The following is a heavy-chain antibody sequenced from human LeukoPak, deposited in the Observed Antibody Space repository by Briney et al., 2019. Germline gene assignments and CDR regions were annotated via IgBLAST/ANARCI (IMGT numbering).Heavy chain of an antibody. Sequence: ASVKVSCKVSGYTLTELSMHWVRQAPGQGLEWMGIINPSGGSTSYAQKFQGRVTITRDTSASTAYMELSSLRSEDMAVYYCARGGFWSGLDYWGQGTLVTVSS. J-gene: IGHJ4*02. V-gene: IGHV1-46*01. CDR2: INPSGGST. CDR1: GYTLTELS. D-gene: IGHD3-3*01. CDR3: ARGGFWSGLDY.